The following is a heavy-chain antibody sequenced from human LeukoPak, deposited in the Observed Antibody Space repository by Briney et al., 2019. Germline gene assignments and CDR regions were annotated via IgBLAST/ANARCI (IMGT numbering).Heavy chain of an antibody. Sequence: GRSLRLSCAAHGFTFSSYWMSWGRQGAGEGLEWVANIKQDGSEKYYVDSVKGRFTISRDNAKNALYLQMNSLRAEDTAVYYCTGVTAYYFDYWGQGTLVTVSS. D-gene: IGHD1-14*01. CDR3: TGVTAYYFDY. CDR2: IKQDGSEK. CDR1: GFTFSSYW. V-gene: IGHV3-7*01. J-gene: IGHJ4*02.